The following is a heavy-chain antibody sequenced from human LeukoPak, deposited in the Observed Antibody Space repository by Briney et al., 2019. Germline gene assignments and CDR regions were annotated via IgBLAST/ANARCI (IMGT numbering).Heavy chain of an antibody. J-gene: IGHJ4*02. D-gene: IGHD3-22*01. CDR1: GGSISSGSYS. CDR3: ARGRVYYDSSGVGY. V-gene: IGHV4-30-2*01. CDR2: IYPRGST. Sequence: SETLSLTCAVSGGSISSGSYSWSWIRQPPGKGLEWIGYIYPRGSTYYNPSLKSRVTISVDTSKNQFSLKLSSVTAADTAVYYCARGRVYYDSSGVGYWGQGTLVTVSS.